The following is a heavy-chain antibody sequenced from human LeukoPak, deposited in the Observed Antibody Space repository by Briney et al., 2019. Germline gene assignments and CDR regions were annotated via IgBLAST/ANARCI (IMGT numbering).Heavy chain of an antibody. D-gene: IGHD4-23*01. V-gene: IGHV3-23*01. CDR3: ARGRPHGNDY. Sequence: PGGSLRLSCAGSGFIFSNYAMSWVRQAPGQGLEWVSTISNSGDATFYADSVKGRFSISRDNAKNTLYLQMNSLRVEDTAVYYCARGRPHGNDYWGQGTLVTVSS. J-gene: IGHJ4*02. CDR2: ISNSGDAT. CDR1: GFIFSNYA.